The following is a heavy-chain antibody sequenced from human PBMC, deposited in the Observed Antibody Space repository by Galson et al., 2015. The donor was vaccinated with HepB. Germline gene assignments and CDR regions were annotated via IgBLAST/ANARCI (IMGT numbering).Heavy chain of an antibody. CDR2: IKSKADGGTI. V-gene: IGHV3-15*01. CDR3: TTKIVGVDY. CDR1: GLTFSTAL. D-gene: IGHD1-26*01. Sequence: SLRLSCAASGLTFSTALLNWVRQAPGKGLEWVGRIKSKADGGTINYAAPVKGRFTISRDDSKDTAYLQMDSLKTEGSAVYYCTTKIVGVDYWGQGTLVTVSS. J-gene: IGHJ4*02.